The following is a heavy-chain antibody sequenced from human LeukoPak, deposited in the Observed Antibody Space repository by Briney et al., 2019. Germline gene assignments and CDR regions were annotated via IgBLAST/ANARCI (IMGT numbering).Heavy chain of an antibody. V-gene: IGHV1-18*01. D-gene: IGHD3-22*01. J-gene: IGHJ4*02. Sequence: ASVNVSCKASGYTFTSYGISWVRQAPGQGLEWMGWISAYNGNTNYAQKLQGRVTMTTDTSTSTAYMELRSLRSDDTAVYYCARDKGMIVVVTPGYFDYWGQGTLVTVSS. CDR1: GYTFTSYG. CDR3: ARDKGMIVVVTPGYFDY. CDR2: ISAYNGNT.